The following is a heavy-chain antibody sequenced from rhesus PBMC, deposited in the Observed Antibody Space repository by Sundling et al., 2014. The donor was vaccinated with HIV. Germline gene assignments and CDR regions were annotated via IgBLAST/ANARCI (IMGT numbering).Heavy chain of an antibody. Sequence: QVQLQESGPAVVKPSETLSVTCAVSGGSISSSYWSWIRQAPGKGLEWIGDIYGSGSGTNYNPSLKSRVTLSVDTSKNQLSLKLSSVTAADTAVYYCARIYSGFSFDAFDFWGQGLRVTVSS. CDR3: ARIYSGFSFDAFDF. J-gene: IGHJ3*01. CDR2: IYGSGSGT. CDR1: GGSISSSY. V-gene: IGHV4-169*01. D-gene: IGHD6-31*01.